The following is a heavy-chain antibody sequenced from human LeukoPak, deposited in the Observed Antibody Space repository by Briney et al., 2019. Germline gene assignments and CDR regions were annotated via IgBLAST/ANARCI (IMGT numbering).Heavy chain of an antibody. J-gene: IGHJ3*02. CDR2: ISGSGDTT. V-gene: IGHV3-23*01. CDR3: AKDFLGTVSDVFDI. Sequence: GGSLRLSCTASGFTFSTFAMGWVRQAPGKGLQWVSGISGSGDTTYYADSVKGRFAISRDNSENTLYLQMNRLRDEDTAVYHCAKDFLGTVSDVFDIWGQGTMVTVSS. CDR1: GFTFSTFA. D-gene: IGHD7-27*01.